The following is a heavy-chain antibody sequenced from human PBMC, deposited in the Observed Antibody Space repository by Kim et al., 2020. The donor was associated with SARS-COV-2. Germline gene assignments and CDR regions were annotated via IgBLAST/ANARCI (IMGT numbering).Heavy chain of an antibody. CDR1: GGTFSSYA. Sequence: SVKVSCKASGGTFSSYAISWVRQAPGQGLEWMGGIIPIFGTANYAQKFQGRVTITADESTSTAYMELSSLISEDTAVYYCARDLRVGATDAEYFQHWGQGTLVTVSS. J-gene: IGHJ1*01. V-gene: IGHV1-69*13. D-gene: IGHD1-26*01. CDR3: ARDLRVGATDAEYFQH. CDR2: IIPIFGTA.